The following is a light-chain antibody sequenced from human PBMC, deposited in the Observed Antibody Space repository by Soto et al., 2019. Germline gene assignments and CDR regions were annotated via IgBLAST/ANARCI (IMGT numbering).Light chain of an antibody. CDR1: QSVRSN. CDR2: GAS. CDR3: QQYDNWPPWT. J-gene: IGKJ1*01. V-gene: IGKV3-15*01. Sequence: EIVMTQSPATLSVSPGERATLSCRASQSVRSNLAWYQQKPGQGPRLLIYGASTRATGIPARFSGSGSGTEFTLTISSLQSEDIAVYYCQQYDNWPPWTFGQGTKVEIK.